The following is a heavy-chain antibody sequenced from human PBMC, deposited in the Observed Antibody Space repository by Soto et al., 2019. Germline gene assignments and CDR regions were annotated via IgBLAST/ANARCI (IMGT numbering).Heavy chain of an antibody. CDR1: GFSLSNARMG. CDR2: IFSNDEK. CDR3: ARARGRHYYDSSGYLFDY. V-gene: IGHV2-26*01. J-gene: IGHJ4*02. Sequence: PTLVNPTETLTLTCTVSGFSLSNARMGVSWIRQPPLQSLEWLAHIFSNDEKSYSTSLKSRLTISKDTSKSQVVLTMTNMDPVDTATYYCARARGRHYYDSSGYLFDYWGQGTLVTVSS. D-gene: IGHD3-22*01.